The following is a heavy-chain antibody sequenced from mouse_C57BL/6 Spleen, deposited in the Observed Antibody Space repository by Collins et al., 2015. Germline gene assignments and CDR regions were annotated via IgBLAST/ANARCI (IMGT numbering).Heavy chain of an antibody. D-gene: IGHD2-14*01. CDR2: ILPGSGST. V-gene: IGHV1-9*01. Sequence: SVKISCKATGYTFSSYWIEWVKQRPGHGLEWIGEILPGSGSTNYNEKFKGKATFTADTSSNTAYMQLSSLTSEDSAVYYCAASAYYRYEAWFAYWGQGTLVTVSA. CDR3: AASAYYRYEAWFAY. J-gene: IGHJ3*01. CDR1: GYTFSSYW.